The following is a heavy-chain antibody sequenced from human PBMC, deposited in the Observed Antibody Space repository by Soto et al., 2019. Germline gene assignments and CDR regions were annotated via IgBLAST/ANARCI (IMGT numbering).Heavy chain of an antibody. D-gene: IGHD6-6*01. CDR3: ARDGRGGVGRLSFCAEYSSSCGKGTYYYYGMDI. CDR2: TYYRSKWYN. Sequence: SQTLSLTCAISGDSVSSNSAAWNWIRQSPSRGLEWLGRTYYRSKWYNDYAASEKSRITITSDTSKNQFSLQLNSVTPKDTAEYFCARDGRGGVGRLSFCAEYSSSCGKGTYYYYGMDIWGQGTSVTVSS. V-gene: IGHV6-1*01. CDR1: GDSVSSNSAA. J-gene: IGHJ6*02.